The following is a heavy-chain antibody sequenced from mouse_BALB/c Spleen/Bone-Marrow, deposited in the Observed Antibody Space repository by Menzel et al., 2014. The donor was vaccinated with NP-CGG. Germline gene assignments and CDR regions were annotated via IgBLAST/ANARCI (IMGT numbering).Heavy chain of an antibody. CDR3: TKGNYFFDY. Sequence: LQQSGSELVRPGASVKLSCKASGYTFINYWIHWVKQRPGQGLEWIGNFYPGSGTTNYDEKFKTKATLTVDTFSSTAYMQLSSLTSEDSAVYYCTKGNYFFDYWGQGTTLTDSS. V-gene: IGHV1S22*01. D-gene: IGHD2-1*01. J-gene: IGHJ2*01. CDR2: FYPGSGTT. CDR1: GYTFINYW.